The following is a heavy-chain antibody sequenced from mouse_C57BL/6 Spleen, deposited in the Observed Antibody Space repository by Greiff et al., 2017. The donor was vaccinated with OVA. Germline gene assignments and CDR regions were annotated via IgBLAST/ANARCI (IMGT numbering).Heavy chain of an antibody. V-gene: IGHV14-3*01. CDR2: IDPANGNT. CDR1: GFNIKNPY. CDR3: ARNYYGSSYPFDD. D-gene: IGHD1-1*01. J-gene: IGHJ2*01. Sequence: VQLQQSVAELVRPGASVKLSCTASGFNIKNPYMHWVKQRPEQGLEWIGRIDPANGNTKYAPKFQGKATITADTSSNTSYLQLSSLTSEDTAIYYCARNYYGSSYPFDDWGQGTTLTVSS.